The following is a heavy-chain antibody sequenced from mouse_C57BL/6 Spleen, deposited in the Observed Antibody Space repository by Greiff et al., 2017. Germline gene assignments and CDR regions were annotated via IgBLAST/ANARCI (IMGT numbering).Heavy chain of an antibody. Sequence: VQLQQPGAELVKPGASVKLSCKASGYTFTSYWMQWVKQRPGQGLEWIGEIDPSDSYTNYNQKFKGKATLTVDTSSSTAYMQLSSLTSEDSAVYYCARGRAAQNGVMDYWGQGTSVTVSS. CDR3: ARGRAAQNGVMDY. J-gene: IGHJ4*01. V-gene: IGHV1-50*01. D-gene: IGHD3-2*02. CDR2: IDPSDSYT. CDR1: GYTFTSYW.